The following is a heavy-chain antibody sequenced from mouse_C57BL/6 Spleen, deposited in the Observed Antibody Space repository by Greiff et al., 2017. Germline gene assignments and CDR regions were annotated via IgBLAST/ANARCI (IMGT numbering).Heavy chain of an antibody. CDR1: GYAFSSSW. V-gene: IGHV1-82*01. CDR2: IYPGDGDT. D-gene: IGHD2-2*01. CDR3: AYGYGDY. J-gene: IGHJ2*01. Sequence: LEESGPELVKPGASVKISCKASGYAFSSSWMNWVKQRPGKGLEWIGRIYPGDGDTNYNGKFKGKATLTADKSSSTAYMQLSSLTSEDSAVYFCAYGYGDYWGQGTTLTVSS.